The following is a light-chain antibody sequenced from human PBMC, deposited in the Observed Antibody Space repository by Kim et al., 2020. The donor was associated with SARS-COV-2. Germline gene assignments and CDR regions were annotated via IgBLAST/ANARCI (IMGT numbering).Light chain of an antibody. CDR1: QNIDTY. Sequence: PGDRATLSCRAGQNIDTYLAWYQQRPGQAPRLLVYDTSNGATGVPDRFSGSGSGTDFTLTISSLEPEDFSIYYCQQRNSWPPAVTFGGGTKVDIQ. V-gene: IGKV3-11*01. CDR2: DTS. CDR3: QQRNSWPPAVT. J-gene: IGKJ4*01.